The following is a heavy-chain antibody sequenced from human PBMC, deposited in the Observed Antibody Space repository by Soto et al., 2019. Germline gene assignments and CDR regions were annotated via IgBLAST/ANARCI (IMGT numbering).Heavy chain of an antibody. V-gene: IGHV4-59*01. Sequence: QVQLQESGPGLVKPSETLSLTCTVSGGSISSYYWSWIRQPPGKGLEWIGYIYYSGSTNYNPSLKRRVTISVDTSKNQFSLKLSSVTAADTAVYYCARGVSYWYFDLWGRGTLVTVSS. CDR1: GGSISSYY. D-gene: IGHD3-10*01. CDR3: ARGVSYWYFDL. J-gene: IGHJ2*01. CDR2: IYYSGST.